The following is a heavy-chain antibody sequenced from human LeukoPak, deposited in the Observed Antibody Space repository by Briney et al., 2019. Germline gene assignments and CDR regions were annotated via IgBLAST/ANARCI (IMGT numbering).Heavy chain of an antibody. J-gene: IGHJ6*02. V-gene: IGHV4-4*02. Sequence: SGTLSLTCAVSGGSISSSNWWSWVRQPPGKGLEWIGEIYHSGNTNYNPSLKSRVTISGDTSKNHFSLKLSSVTAADTAVYYCARVGYCSGGSCYSDYYHGMDVWGQGTTVTVSS. CDR3: ARVGYCSGGSCYSDYYHGMDV. CDR1: GGSISSSNW. CDR2: IYHSGNT. D-gene: IGHD2-15*01.